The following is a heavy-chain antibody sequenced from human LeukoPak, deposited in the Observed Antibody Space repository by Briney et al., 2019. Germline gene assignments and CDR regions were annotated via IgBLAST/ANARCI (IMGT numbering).Heavy chain of an antibody. J-gene: IGHJ6*03. V-gene: IGHV3-11*01. CDR1: GFTFSDYY. CDR2: ISSSGSTI. CDR3: ARAITDYGDYVDPYYYYMDV. D-gene: IGHD4-17*01. Sequence: GGSLRLSCAASGFTFSDYYMSWIRQAPGKGLEWVSYISSSGSTIYYANSVKGRFTISRDNAKNLLYLQMNSLRAEDTAVYYCARAITDYGDYVDPYYYYMDVWGKGTTVTVSS.